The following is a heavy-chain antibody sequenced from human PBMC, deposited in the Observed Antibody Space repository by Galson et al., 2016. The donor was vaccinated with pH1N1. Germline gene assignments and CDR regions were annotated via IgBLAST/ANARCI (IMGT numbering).Heavy chain of an antibody. CDR1: GFTFNSYG. CDR2: VHYDGNNK. CDR3: ASNQRFLEQDAFDI. D-gene: IGHD3-3*01. Sequence: LRLSCAASGFTFNSYGMHWVRQGPGKGLEWVAFVHYDGNNKYYADSVKGRFTVSRDNSKNTLYLQMNSLRAEDTAHYYCASNQRFLEQDAFDIWGLGTRVTVSS. J-gene: IGHJ3*02. V-gene: IGHV3-30*02.